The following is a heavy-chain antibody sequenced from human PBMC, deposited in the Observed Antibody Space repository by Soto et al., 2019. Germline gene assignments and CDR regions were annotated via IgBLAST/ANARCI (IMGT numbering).Heavy chain of an antibody. V-gene: IGHV1-69*02. D-gene: IGHD3-9*01. CDR3: ATPLRYFDWLDYV. Sequence: SVKVSCKASGGTFSNDIITWVRQAPGQGLEWMGRIIPLLDITNYAQKFQGRVTITADKSTSTAYMELNSLRSEDTAVYYCATPLRYFDWLDYVWGQGTTVTVSS. CDR1: GGTFSNDI. J-gene: IGHJ6*02. CDR2: IIPLLDIT.